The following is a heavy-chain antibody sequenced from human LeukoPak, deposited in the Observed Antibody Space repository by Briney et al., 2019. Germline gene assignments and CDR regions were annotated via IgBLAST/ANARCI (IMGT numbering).Heavy chain of an antibody. D-gene: IGHD1-26*01. CDR1: GYIFTAHY. V-gene: IGHV1-46*01. CDR3: ARSAVGATNFDY. J-gene: IGHJ4*02. Sequence: ASVKVSCKASGYIFTAHYLHWVRQAPGQGLEWMGLINPSGSSTLYAQKFQGRVTMTRDTSTSTVHMELSSLRSEDTAVYYCARSAVGATNFDYWGQGTLVTVSS. CDR2: INPSGSST.